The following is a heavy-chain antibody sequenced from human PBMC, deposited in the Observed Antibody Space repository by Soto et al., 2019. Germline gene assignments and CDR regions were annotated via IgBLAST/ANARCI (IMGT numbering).Heavy chain of an antibody. CDR1: GDSIRNSSHS. D-gene: IGHD2-2*01. J-gene: IGHJ5*02. CDR3: ARVPDR. CDR2: IYHSGST. V-gene: IGHV4-30-2*01. Sequence: SQPLSLTCTVSGDSIRNSSHSWTWNRQPPGKGLEWIGDIYHSGSTYYNPSLKSRVTISVDRSKNQFSLKLSSVTAADTAVYYCARVPDRWGQGTLVTVSS.